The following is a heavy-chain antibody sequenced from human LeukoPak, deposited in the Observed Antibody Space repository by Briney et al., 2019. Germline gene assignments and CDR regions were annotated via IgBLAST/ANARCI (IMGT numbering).Heavy chain of an antibody. D-gene: IGHD6-13*01. J-gene: IGHJ5*02. Sequence: GGSLRLSCAASGFTVSSNYMNWVRQAPGKGLEWVSSISSSSGYIYYADSVRGRFTISRDNSKNTLYLQMNSLRAEDTAVYYCARAAAVSGAFRDNWFDPWGQGTLVTVSS. CDR3: ARAAAVSGAFRDNWFDP. CDR2: ISSSSGYI. CDR1: GFTVSSNY. V-gene: IGHV3-21*01.